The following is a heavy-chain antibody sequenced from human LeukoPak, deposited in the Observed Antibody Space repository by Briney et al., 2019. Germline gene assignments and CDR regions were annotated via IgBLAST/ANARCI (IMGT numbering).Heavy chain of an antibody. CDR1: GGSFSGYY. V-gene: IGHV4-34*01. J-gene: IGHJ4*02. Sequence: SETLSLTCAVYGGSFSGYYWSWIRQPPGKVLEWIGEINHSGSTNYNPSLKSRVTISVDTSKNQFSLKLSSVTAADTAVYYCARPYGSGSYFDYWGQGTLVTVSS. CDR3: ARPYGSGSYFDY. CDR2: INHSGST. D-gene: IGHD3-10*01.